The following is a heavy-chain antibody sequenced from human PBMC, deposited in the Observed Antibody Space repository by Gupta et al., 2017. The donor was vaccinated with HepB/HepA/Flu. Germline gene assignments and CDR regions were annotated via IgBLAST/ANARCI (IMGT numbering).Heavy chain of an antibody. CDR1: GFPFSSYW. D-gene: IGHD2-15*01. V-gene: IGHV3-7*01. CDR2: IKQDGSEK. J-gene: IGHJ4*02. Sequence: EVQLVESGGGLVQPGGSLRLSCAASGFPFSSYWMNWVRQAPGKGLEWVANIKQDGSEKYYVDSVKGRFTISRDNAKNSLYLQMNSLRAEDTAVYYCARDIRRYCSGGSCPYYFDYWGQGTLVTVSS. CDR3: ARDIRRYCSGGSCPYYFDY.